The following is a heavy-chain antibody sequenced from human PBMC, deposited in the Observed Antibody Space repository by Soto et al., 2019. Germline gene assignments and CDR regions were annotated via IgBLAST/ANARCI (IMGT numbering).Heavy chain of an antibody. CDR2: ISGSGGST. Sequence: GGSLRLSCAASGFTFSSYAMSWVRQAPGKGLEWVSAISGSGGSTYYADSVKGRFTISRDNSKNTLYLQMNSLRAEDTAVYYCAKDRAQQWLVLLGAFDIWGQGTMVTVSS. V-gene: IGHV3-23*01. CDR1: GFTFSSYA. CDR3: AKDRAQQWLVLLGAFDI. D-gene: IGHD6-19*01. J-gene: IGHJ3*02.